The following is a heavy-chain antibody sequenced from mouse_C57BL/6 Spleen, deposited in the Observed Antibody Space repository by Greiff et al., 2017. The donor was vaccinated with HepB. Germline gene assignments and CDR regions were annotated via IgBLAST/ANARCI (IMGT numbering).Heavy chain of an antibody. CDR3: ARNYGSSWDWYFDV. CDR2: IHPNSGST. CDR1: GYTFTSYW. D-gene: IGHD1-1*01. Sequence: QVQLQQSGAELVKPGASVKLSCKASGYTFTSYWMHWVKQRPGQGLEWIGMIHPNSGSTNYNEKFKSKATLTVDKSSSTAYMQLSSLTSEDSAVYYCARNYGSSWDWYFDVWGTGTTVTVSS. J-gene: IGHJ1*03. V-gene: IGHV1-64*01.